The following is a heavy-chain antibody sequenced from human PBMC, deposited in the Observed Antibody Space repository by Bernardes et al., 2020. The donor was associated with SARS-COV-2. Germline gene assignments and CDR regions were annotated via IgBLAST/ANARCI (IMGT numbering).Heavy chain of an antibody. CDR3: AKVEGHFIPLAGSPLAEYFQH. D-gene: IGHD6-19*01. J-gene: IGHJ1*01. V-gene: IGHV3-23*01. Sequence: GGSLRLSCTASGFSFSTYAMNWVRQAPGRGLEWVSVISGGGDITFYADSVRGRFTISRDNSKNTLYLQMNSLRGEDTAVYYCAKVEGHFIPLAGSPLAEYFQHWGQGTLVTVST. CDR2: ISGGGDIT. CDR1: GFSFSTYA.